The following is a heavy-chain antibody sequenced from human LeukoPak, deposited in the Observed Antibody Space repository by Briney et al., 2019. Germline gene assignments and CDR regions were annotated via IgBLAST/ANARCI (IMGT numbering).Heavy chain of an antibody. Sequence: PSETLSLTFTVSGGSISSYYWSWIRQPPGKGLEWIGYIYTSGSTNYNPSLKSRVTMSVDTSKNQFSLKLSSVTAADTAVYYCARVGAHDAFDIWGQGTMVTVSS. V-gene: IGHV4-4*08. CDR2: IYTSGST. CDR3: ARVGAHDAFDI. D-gene: IGHD3-16*01. CDR1: GGSISSYY. J-gene: IGHJ3*02.